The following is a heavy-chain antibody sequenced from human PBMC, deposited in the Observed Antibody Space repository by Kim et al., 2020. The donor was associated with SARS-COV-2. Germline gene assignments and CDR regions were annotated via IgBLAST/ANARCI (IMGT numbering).Heavy chain of an antibody. J-gene: IGHJ5*02. Sequence: SETLSLTCTVSGGSISSSSYYWGWIRQPPGKGLEWIGSIYYSGSTYYNPSLKSRVTISVDTSKNQVSLKLSSVTAADTAVYYCARDSDWSPPTVTTSGGGWFDPWGQGTLVTVSS. CDR3: ARDSDWSPPTVTTSGGGWFDP. CDR2: IYYSGST. D-gene: IGHD4-17*01. V-gene: IGHV4-39*07. CDR1: GGSISSSSYY.